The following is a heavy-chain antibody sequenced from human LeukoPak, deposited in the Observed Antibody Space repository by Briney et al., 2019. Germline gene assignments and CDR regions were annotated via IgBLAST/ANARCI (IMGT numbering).Heavy chain of an antibody. D-gene: IGHD5-18*01. Sequence: GGSLRLSCAASGFTFTSYEMSWVRQAPGKGLEWVSYIGSSGSTKTYADSMKGRFTISRDNAKSSLYLQMNSLRAEDTAVYYCARGGIGYSYGYFGYWGQGTLVTVSS. CDR2: IGSSGSTK. V-gene: IGHV3-48*03. J-gene: IGHJ4*02. CDR3: ARGGIGYSYGYFGY. CDR1: GFTFTSYE.